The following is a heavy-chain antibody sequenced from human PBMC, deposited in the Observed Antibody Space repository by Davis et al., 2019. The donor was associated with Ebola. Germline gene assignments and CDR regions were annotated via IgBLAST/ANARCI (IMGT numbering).Heavy chain of an antibody. D-gene: IGHD3-22*01. J-gene: IGHJ4*02. Sequence: YVDSVKGRFTFSRDNAKNSLCLQMNSLRAEDTAVYYCARVVTMIVVTWGQGTLVTVSS. CDR3: ARVVTMIVVT. V-gene: IGHV3-7*01.